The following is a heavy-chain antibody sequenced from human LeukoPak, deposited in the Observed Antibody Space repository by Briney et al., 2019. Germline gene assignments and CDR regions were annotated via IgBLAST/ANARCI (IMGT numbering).Heavy chain of an antibody. CDR2: ISGSGGST. CDR1: GFTFSSYA. V-gene: IGHV3-23*01. CDR3: AKGEYCSSTSCQPDY. J-gene: IGHJ4*02. D-gene: IGHD2-2*01. Sequence: GGSLRLSCAASGFTFSSYAMSWVRQAPGKGLEWVSAISGSGGSTYYADSVKGRSTISRDNSKNTLYLQMNSLRAEDTAVYYCAKGEYCSSTSCQPDYWGQGTLVTVSS.